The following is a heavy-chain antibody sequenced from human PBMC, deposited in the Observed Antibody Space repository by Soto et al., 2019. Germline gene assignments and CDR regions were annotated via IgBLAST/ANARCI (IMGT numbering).Heavy chain of an antibody. CDR2: ISGGGGST. D-gene: IGHD6-19*01. CDR1: GFSFSTYA. V-gene: IGHV3-23*01. Sequence: EVQLLESGGGLVQPGGSLRLSCAASGFSFSTYAMSWVRQAPGKGLEWVSAISGGGGSTYYTDSVKGRFTISRDISKNTLYLQMNSLRAEDTAVYYCAKTTALAGGSVTPSGAFDYCGQGTLVTVSS. CDR3: AKTTALAGGSVTPSGAFDY. J-gene: IGHJ4*02.